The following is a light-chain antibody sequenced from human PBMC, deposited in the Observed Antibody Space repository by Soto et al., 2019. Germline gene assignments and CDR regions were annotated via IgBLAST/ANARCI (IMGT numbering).Light chain of an antibody. J-gene: IGKJ2*01. Sequence: DIQMTQSPSTLSASVGDRVTITCRASQSISIWLAWYQRKPGKAPNLLIYDASSLQSEVPSRFSGSGSGTEFTLTISGLQPDDFATYYCQQYNSFSPLTFGQGTKVEIK. V-gene: IGKV1-5*01. CDR3: QQYNSFSPLT. CDR1: QSISIW. CDR2: DAS.